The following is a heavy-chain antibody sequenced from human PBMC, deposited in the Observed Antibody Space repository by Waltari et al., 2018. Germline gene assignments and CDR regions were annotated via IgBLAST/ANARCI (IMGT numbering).Heavy chain of an antibody. CDR1: GYSISSGYY. D-gene: IGHD6-13*01. CDR2: IYHSGST. J-gene: IGHJ3*02. V-gene: IGHV4-38-2*01. Sequence: QVQLQESGPGLVKPSETLSLTCAVSGYSISSGYYWGWLRQPPGKGLEWIGSIYHSGSTYYNPSLKSRVTISVDTSKNQFSLKLSSVTAADTAVYYCARTSGIADAFDIWGQGTMVTVSS. CDR3: ARTSGIADAFDI.